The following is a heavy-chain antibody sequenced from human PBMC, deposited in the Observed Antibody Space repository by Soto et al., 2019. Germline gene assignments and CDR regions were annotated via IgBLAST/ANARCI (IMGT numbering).Heavy chain of an antibody. CDR1: GYTFTSYA. CDR2: INAGNGNT. J-gene: IGHJ4*02. V-gene: IGHV1-3*01. Sequence: ASVKVSCKASGYTFTSYAMHWVRQAPGQRLEWMGWINAGNGNTKYSQKFQGRVTITRDTSASTAYMELSSLRSEDTAVYYCARGGKYSGSWYYFDYWGQGNLVTVSS. CDR3: ARGGKYSGSWYYFDY. D-gene: IGHD6-13*01.